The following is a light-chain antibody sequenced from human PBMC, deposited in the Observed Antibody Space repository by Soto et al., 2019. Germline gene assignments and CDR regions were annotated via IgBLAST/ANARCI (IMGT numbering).Light chain of an antibody. V-gene: IGLV2-23*02. CDR1: ISDVGGYNY. J-gene: IGLJ1*01. CDR2: DVI. CDR3: CSYAGSSTYV. Sequence: QSVLTQPSSVSVSTGQSITISFTGTISDVGGYNYVSWYQQHPDKAPKLMIYDVIKRPSGVPDRFSGSKSGNTASLTISGLQAEDEADYYCCSYAGSSTYVFGTGTKV.